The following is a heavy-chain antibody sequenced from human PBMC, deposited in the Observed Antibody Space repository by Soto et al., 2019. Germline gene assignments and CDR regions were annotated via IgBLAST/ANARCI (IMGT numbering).Heavy chain of an antibody. Sequence: QVQLQESGPGLVKPSGTLSLTCAVSGASISSTNWWSWVRQPPGKGLEWIGEIHHSGSINYGPSLKTRVTISVDKSKNQFSLKLSSVTAADTAVYYCARAGYGGNSLDYWGQGTLVTVSS. CDR1: GASISSTNW. CDR3: ARAGYGGNSLDY. CDR2: IHHSGSI. D-gene: IGHD4-17*01. J-gene: IGHJ4*02. V-gene: IGHV4-4*02.